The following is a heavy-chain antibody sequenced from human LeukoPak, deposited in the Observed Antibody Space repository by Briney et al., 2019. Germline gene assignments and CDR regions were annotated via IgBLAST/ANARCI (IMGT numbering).Heavy chain of an antibody. CDR2: IRSKANSYAT. J-gene: IGHJ6*03. D-gene: IGHD3-22*01. Sequence: GGSLRLSCAASGFTFNNYGMHWVRQASGKGLEWVGRIRSKANSYATTYAASVKGRFTISRDDSKNTAYLQMNSLKTEDTAVYYCTREVVIFYYYYMDVWGTGTTVTVSS. CDR3: TREVVIFYYYYMDV. V-gene: IGHV3-73*01. CDR1: GFTFNNYG.